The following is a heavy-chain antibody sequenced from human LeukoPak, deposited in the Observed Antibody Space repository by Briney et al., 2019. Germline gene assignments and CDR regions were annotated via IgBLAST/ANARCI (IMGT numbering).Heavy chain of an antibody. CDR1: GYTLTELS. J-gene: IGHJ4*02. Sequence: ASVKVSCKVSGYTLTELSMHWVRQAPGKGLEWMGGFDPEDGETIYAQKFQGRVTMTEDTSTDTAYMELSSLRSEDTAVYYCATVGGLHYYDSSGYSLRYWGQGTLVTVSS. CDR3: ATVGGLHYYDSSGYSLRY. D-gene: IGHD3-22*01. V-gene: IGHV1-24*01. CDR2: FDPEDGET.